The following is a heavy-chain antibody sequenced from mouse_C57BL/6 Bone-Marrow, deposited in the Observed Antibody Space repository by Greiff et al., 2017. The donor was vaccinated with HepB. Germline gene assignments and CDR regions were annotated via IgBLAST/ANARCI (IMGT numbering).Heavy chain of an antibody. CDR3: ARSGDYDLYYFDY. CDR1: GYTLTSYW. J-gene: IGHJ2*01. CDR2: IHPNSGST. D-gene: IGHD2-4*01. Sequence: QVQLKQPGAELVKPGASVKLSCKASGYTLTSYWMHWVKQRPGQGLEWIGMIHPNSGSTNYNEKFKSKATLTVDKSSSTAYMQLSSLTSEDSAVYYCARSGDYDLYYFDYWGQGTTLTVSS. V-gene: IGHV1-64*01.